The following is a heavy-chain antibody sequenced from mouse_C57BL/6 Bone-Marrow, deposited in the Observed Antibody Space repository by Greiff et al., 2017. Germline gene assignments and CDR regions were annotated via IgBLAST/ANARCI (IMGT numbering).Heavy chain of an antibody. CDR1: GYAFSSSW. Sequence: LVEPGASVKISCKASGYAFSSSWMNWVKQRPGKGLEWIGRIYPGAGDTNYNGKFKGKATLTADKSSSTAYMQLSSLTSEDYAVYFCARPRQLRLSFAYWGQGTLVTVSA. CDR3: ARPRQLRLSFAY. CDR2: IYPGAGDT. V-gene: IGHV1-82*01. D-gene: IGHD3-2*02. J-gene: IGHJ3*01.